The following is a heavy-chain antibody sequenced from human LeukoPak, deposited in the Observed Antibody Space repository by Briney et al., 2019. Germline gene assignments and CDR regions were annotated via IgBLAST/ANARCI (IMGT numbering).Heavy chain of an antibody. CDR2: IGVGGGNT. D-gene: IGHD4-23*01. V-gene: IGHV1-58*01. J-gene: IGHJ3*01. CDR3: AAEIYGGNSDCCTFDF. Sequence: GASVKVSCKTSGFTFSNSAVQWVRQARGQRLEWIGWIGVGGGNTNYAQTLQDRVTITRGMSTSTAYMELSSLRSEDTAVYYCAAEIYGGNSDCCTFDFWGPGTLVTVSS. CDR1: GFTFSNSA.